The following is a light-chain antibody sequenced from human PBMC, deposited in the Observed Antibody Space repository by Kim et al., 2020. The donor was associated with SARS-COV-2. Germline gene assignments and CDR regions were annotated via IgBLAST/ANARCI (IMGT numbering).Light chain of an antibody. V-gene: IGLV2-14*03. Sequence: ITIACASASSDVGGCDYVSWCQQHPGRAPKHLMNDGSSRPSVVANRFSGSKSANTTALTISWLQAEDEADYYCSSYRSSSSLYVFGIGTKVTVL. J-gene: IGLJ1*01. CDR2: DGS. CDR1: SSDVGGCDY. CDR3: SSYRSSSSLYV.